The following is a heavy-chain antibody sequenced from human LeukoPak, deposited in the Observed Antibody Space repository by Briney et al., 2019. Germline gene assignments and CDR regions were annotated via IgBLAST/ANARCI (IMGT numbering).Heavy chain of an antibody. D-gene: IGHD4-17*01. CDR2: IYWDDDK. J-gene: IGHJ4*02. CDR1: GFSLSTSGVG. CDR3: AHWAPDYGDHGDYFYY. Sequence: SGPTLVKPTQTLTLTCTFSGFSLSTSGVGVGWIRQPPGKALEWLALIYWDDDKRYSPSLKSRLTITEDTSKNQVVLTMTNMDPVDTATYYCAHWAPDYGDHGDYFYYWGQGTLVTVSS. V-gene: IGHV2-5*02.